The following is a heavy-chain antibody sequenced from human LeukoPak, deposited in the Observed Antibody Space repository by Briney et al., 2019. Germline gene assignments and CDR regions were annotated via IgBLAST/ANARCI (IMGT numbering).Heavy chain of an antibody. Sequence: GGSLRLSCAASGFTFSSYGMHWVRQAPGKGLEWVAFIRYDGSNKYYADSVKGRFTISRDNSKNTLYLQMKSLRAEDTAVYYCAKEGLSSSSWRSYHFFFQDVWGKGTTVTVSS. J-gene: IGHJ6*04. CDR3: AKEGLSSSSWRSYHFFFQDV. CDR1: GFTFSSYG. CDR2: IRYDGSNK. D-gene: IGHD2-2*01. V-gene: IGHV3-30*02.